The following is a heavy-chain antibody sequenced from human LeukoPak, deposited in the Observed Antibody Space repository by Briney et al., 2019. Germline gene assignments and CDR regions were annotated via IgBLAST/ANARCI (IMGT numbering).Heavy chain of an antibody. CDR2: IYTSGST. D-gene: IGHD6-13*01. Sequence: SQTLSLTCTVSGGSISSGSYYWSWIRQPAGKGLEWIGRIYTSGSTNYNPSLKSRVTISVDTSKNQFSLKLSSVTAADTAVYYCARNAIAAAGPEDYWYFDLWGRGTLVTVSS. J-gene: IGHJ2*01. V-gene: IGHV4-61*02. CDR1: GGSISSGSYY. CDR3: ARNAIAAAGPEDYWYFDL.